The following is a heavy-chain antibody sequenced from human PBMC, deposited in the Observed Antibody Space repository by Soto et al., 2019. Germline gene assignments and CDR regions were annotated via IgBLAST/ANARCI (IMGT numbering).Heavy chain of an antibody. D-gene: IGHD3-10*01. CDR2: IYYSGST. CDR1: GGSISSYY. CDR3: ARNYGLGAFDI. V-gene: IGHV4-59*01. J-gene: IGHJ3*02. Sequence: SETLSLTCTVSGGSISSYYWSRIRQPPGKGLEWIGYIYYSGSTNYNPSLKSRVTISVDTSKNQFSLKLSSVTAADTAVYYCARNYGLGAFDIWGQGTMVTVSS.